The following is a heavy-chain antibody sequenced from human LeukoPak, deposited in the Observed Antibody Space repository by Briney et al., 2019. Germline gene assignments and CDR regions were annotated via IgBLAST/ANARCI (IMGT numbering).Heavy chain of an antibody. V-gene: IGHV1-2*02. D-gene: IGHD6-19*01. CDR1: AYTFTGYY. CDR3: AREGSGWYGNFDY. CDR2: INPDSGGT. J-gene: IGHJ4*02. Sequence: ASVKVSCKASAYTFTGYYMHWVRQAPGQGXXWMGWINPDSGGTNYAQKFQGRVTMTRDTSISTAYMEVSRLRSDDTAVYYCAREGSGWYGNFDYWGQGTLVTVSS.